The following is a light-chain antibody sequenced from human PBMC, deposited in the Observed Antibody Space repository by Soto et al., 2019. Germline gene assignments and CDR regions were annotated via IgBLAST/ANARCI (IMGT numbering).Light chain of an antibody. Sequence: EIVLTQSPATLSLSPGERATLSCRASPSVTNYLAWYQQKPGQAPRLVIYAASSLQSGVPSRFSGSGSGTDFTLTISSLQPEDFATYYCQQSYSTPWTFGQGTKVEIK. CDR2: AAS. J-gene: IGKJ1*01. CDR3: QQSYSTPWT. V-gene: IGKV3-11*01. CDR1: PSVTNY.